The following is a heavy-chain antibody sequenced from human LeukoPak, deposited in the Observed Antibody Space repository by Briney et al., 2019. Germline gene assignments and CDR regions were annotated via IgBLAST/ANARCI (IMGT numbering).Heavy chain of an antibody. CDR1: GFTFSSFW. Sequence: GGSLRLSCAASGFTFSSFWMHWVRQAPGNRLVWVSRVSPDGRTTSYADSVQGRFTISRDNAKNTLYLQMNSLRVEDTAVYYCARANPLDGGNLYPFYLWGQGSLVTVSS. J-gene: IGHJ4*02. V-gene: IGHV3-74*01. D-gene: IGHD4-23*01. CDR2: VSPDGRTT. CDR3: ARANPLDGGNLYPFYL.